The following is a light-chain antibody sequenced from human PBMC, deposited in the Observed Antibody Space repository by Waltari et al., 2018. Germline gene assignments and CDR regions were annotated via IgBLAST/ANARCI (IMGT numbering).Light chain of an antibody. CDR2: AAS. Sequence: EIVMTQSPATVSVSPGESVTLSCRASQSVRTYLAWYQQKPGQAPKLLIYAASTRATGVPARFSGSGSGTEFTLTISSLQSEDFAVYCCQQYIAWPLTFGGGTKVEIK. CDR1: QSVRTY. CDR3: QQYIAWPLT. J-gene: IGKJ4*01. V-gene: IGKV3-15*01.